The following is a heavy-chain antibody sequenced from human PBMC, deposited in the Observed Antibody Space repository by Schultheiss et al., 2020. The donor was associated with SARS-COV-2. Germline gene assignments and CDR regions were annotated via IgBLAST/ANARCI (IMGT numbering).Heavy chain of an antibody. CDR3: AKDLRYSSSWPYFDY. Sequence: GGSLRLSCAASGFTFSSYSMNWVRQAPGKGLEWVAVISFDGRNKYYADSVKGRFTISRDNSKNTLYLQMNSLRAEDTAVYYCAKDLRYSSSWPYFDYWGQGTLVTVSS. D-gene: IGHD6-13*01. V-gene: IGHV3-30*18. CDR2: ISFDGRNK. CDR1: GFTFSSYS. J-gene: IGHJ4*02.